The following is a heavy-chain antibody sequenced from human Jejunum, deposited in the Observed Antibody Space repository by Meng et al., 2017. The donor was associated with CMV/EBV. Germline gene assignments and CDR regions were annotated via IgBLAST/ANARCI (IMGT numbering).Heavy chain of an antibody. D-gene: IGHD3-22*01. V-gene: IGHV4-59*01. CDR2: IYYSGNT. CDR1: GGSISSYY. Sequence: VSGGSISSYYWNWIRQPPGKGLEWIGYIYYSGNTNYNPSLKSRVTISVDTSKNHFSLKLSSVTAADTAMYYCARVDSSGHFPLDFWGQGTRVTVSS. J-gene: IGHJ4*02. CDR3: ARVDSSGHFPLDF.